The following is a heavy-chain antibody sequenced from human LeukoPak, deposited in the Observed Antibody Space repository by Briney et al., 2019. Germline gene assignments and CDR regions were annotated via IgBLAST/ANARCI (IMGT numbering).Heavy chain of an antibody. CDR3: ARDLRNYYDSSGDYFDY. CDR1: GYSISSGYY. D-gene: IGHD3-22*01. V-gene: IGHV4-38-2*02. Sequence: PSETLSLTCTVSGYSISSGYYWGWIRQPPGKGLEWIGSIYHSGSTYYNPSLKSRVTISVDTSKNQFSLKLSSVTAADTAVYYCARDLRNYYDSSGDYFDYWGQGTLVTVSS. J-gene: IGHJ4*02. CDR2: IYHSGST.